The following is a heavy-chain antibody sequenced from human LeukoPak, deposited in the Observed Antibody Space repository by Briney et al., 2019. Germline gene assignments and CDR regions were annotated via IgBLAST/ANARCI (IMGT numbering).Heavy chain of an antibody. J-gene: IGHJ4*02. CDR3: ARNGGSWSFDY. Sequence: SETLSLTCTVSGGSISTYYWSWIRQPPGKGPEWIGYIYNSGSPNYNPSLKSRVSMSIDTSKNQFSLKLNSVTAADTAVYYCARNGGSWSFDYWGRGTLVTVSS. CDR2: IYNSGSP. D-gene: IGHD6-13*01. CDR1: GGSISTYY. V-gene: IGHV4-59*08.